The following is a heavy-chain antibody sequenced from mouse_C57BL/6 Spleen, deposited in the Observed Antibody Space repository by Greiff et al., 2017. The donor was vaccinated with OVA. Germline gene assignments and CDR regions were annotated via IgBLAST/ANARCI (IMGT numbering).Heavy chain of an antibody. CDR1: GYTFTSYW. CDR3: ARRGGNYPWFAY. CDR2: IYPSDSET. Sequence: QVQLQQPGAELVRPGSSVKLSCKASGYTFTSYWMDWVKQRPGQGLEWIGNIYPSDSETHYNQKFTDKATLTVDKSSSTAYMQLSSLPSEVSAVEYCARRGGNYPWFAYWGQGTLVTVSA. V-gene: IGHV1-61*01. D-gene: IGHD2-1*01. J-gene: IGHJ3*01.